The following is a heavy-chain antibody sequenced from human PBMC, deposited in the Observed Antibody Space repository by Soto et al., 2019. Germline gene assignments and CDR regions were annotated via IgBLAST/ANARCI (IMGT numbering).Heavy chain of an antibody. Sequence: QPRWSLRLSCSASGFTCSRYAMSWVRQAPGKGLEWVSAISGSGGSTYYADSVKGRFTISRDNSKNTLYLQMNSLRAEDTAVYYCANQRGVPGYFDLWGRGTLVTVSS. CDR1: GFTCSRYA. D-gene: IGHD3-10*01. V-gene: IGHV3-23*01. J-gene: IGHJ2*01. CDR2: ISGSGGST. CDR3: ANQRGVPGYFDL.